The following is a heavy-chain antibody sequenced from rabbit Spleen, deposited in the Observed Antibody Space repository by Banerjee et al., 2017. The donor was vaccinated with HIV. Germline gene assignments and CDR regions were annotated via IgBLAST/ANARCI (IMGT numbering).Heavy chain of an antibody. V-gene: IGHV1S40*01. Sequence: QSLEESGGDLVKPGASLTLTCTASGFSFSSSDYICWVRQAPGKGLEWIGYIYSGSSGSTDYASWAKGRFTISKTSSTTVTLQMTSLTVADTATYFCARDSAGREDFNLWGPGTLVTVS. D-gene: IGHD4-2*01. J-gene: IGHJ4*01. CDR3: ARDSAGREDFNL. CDR2: IYSGSSGST. CDR1: GFSFSSSDY.